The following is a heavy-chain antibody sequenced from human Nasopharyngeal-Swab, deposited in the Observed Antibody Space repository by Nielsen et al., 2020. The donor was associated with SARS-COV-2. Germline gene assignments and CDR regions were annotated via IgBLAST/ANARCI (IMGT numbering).Heavy chain of an antibody. V-gene: IGHV4-59*12. CDR2: IYYSGIT. CDR1: GGSISGYY. CDR3: ASLRRNYKPYSFNY. J-gene: IGHJ4*02. Sequence: SETLSLTCTVSGGSISGYYWSWIRQPPGKGLEWIGYIYYSGITTYNPSLKSRVTISVDRSKNHFSLRMSSVTAADTAVYYCASLRRNYKPYSFNYWGQGTLVTVSS. D-gene: IGHD3-10*01.